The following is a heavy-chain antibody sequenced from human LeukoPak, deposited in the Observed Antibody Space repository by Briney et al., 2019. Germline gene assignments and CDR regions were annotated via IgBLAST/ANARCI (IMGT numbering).Heavy chain of an antibody. CDR1: GGSISNHY. J-gene: IGHJ6*03. CDR3: VGDYYSYMDV. CDR2: IHHSGTT. Sequence: ASETLSLTCTVSGGSISNHYWSWIRQPPGKCLEWIGYIHHSGTTDYNPSLKSRVTMSIDTPKKQFSLKLNSVTAADTAVYYCVGDYYSYMDVWGRGTTITISS. V-gene: IGHV4-59*11.